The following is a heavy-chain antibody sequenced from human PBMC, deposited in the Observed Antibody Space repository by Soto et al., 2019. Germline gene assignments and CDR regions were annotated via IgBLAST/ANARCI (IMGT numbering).Heavy chain of an antibody. V-gene: IGHV4-59*11. CDR2: IHYSGST. Sequence: PSETLPLTCTVSGGSISNHDWSWIRQPPGKGLEWIGYIHYSGSTNYNPSLKSRVTISVDTSKNQFSLKLSSVTAADTAMYYCARGKIIGPWGQGTLVTVSS. CDR3: ARGKIIGP. CDR1: GGSISNHD. D-gene: IGHD3-3*01. J-gene: IGHJ5*02.